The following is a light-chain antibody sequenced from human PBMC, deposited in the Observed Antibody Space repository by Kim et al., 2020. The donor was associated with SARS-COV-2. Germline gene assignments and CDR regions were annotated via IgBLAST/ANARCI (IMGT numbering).Light chain of an antibody. Sequence: VSPGQTASITCSGNKLRDKYISWYQQNPGRSPVLVIYEDHKRPSGIPERFSGSNSGNTATLTISGTQAMDEADYYCQAWDSMYVVVFGGGTQLTVL. CDR3: QAWDSMYVVV. CDR1: KLRDKY. CDR2: EDH. V-gene: IGLV3-1*01. J-gene: IGLJ2*01.